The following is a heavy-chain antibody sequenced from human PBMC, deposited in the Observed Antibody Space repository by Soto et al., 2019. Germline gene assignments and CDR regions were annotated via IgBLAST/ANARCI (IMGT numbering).Heavy chain of an antibody. CDR3: ERFEYYYYGMDV. J-gene: IGHJ6*02. V-gene: IGHV4-34*01. CDR2: INHSGST. CDR1: GGSFSGYY. Sequence: SETLSLTCAVYGGSFSGYYWSWIRQPPGKGLEWIGEINHSGSTNYNPSLKSRVTISVDTSKNQFSLKLSSVTAADTAVYYCERFEYYYYGMDVWGQGTTVTVSS.